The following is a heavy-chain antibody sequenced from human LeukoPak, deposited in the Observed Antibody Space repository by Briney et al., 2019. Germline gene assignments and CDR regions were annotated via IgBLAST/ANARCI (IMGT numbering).Heavy chain of an antibody. J-gene: IGHJ5*02. CDR3: ARDRVGATRALNWFDP. CDR1: GGSISSYY. CDR2: IYTSGST. D-gene: IGHD1-26*01. Sequence: PSQTLSLTCTVSGGSISSYYWSWIRQPAGKGLEWVGRIYTSGSTNYNPSLKSRVTMSVDTSKNQFSLKLSSVTAADTAVYYCARDRVGATRALNWFDPWGQGTLVTVSS. V-gene: IGHV4-4*07.